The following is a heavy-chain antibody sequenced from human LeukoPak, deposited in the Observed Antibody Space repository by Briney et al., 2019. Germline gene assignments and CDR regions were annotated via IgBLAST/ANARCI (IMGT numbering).Heavy chain of an antibody. CDR2: IKQDGSEK. CDR1: GFTFSSYW. CDR3: ARDQRYCSSSSCPWEPFDY. Sequence: GGSLRLSCAASGFTFSSYWMSWVRQAPGKGLEWVANIKQDGSEKYYVDSVKGRFTISRGNAKNSLYLQMNSLRAEDTAVYYCARDQRYCSSSSCPWEPFDYWGQGTLVTVSS. D-gene: IGHD2-2*01. V-gene: IGHV3-7*05. J-gene: IGHJ4*02.